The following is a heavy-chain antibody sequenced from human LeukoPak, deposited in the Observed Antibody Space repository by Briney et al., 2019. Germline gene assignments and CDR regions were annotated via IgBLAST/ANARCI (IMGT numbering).Heavy chain of an antibody. CDR3: AKRLSAYDHFDY. CDR1: GFTFSGSA. CDR2: IQDDGTNN. D-gene: IGHD5-12*01. V-gene: IGHV3-30*02. Sequence: GGSLRLSCAASGFTFSGSALHWVRQAPGKGLEWVAFIQDDGTNNYYADSVKGRFTISRDNSKNTLYLQMSTLRPDDTAVYYCAKRLSAYDHFDYWGQGTLVTVSS. J-gene: IGHJ4*02.